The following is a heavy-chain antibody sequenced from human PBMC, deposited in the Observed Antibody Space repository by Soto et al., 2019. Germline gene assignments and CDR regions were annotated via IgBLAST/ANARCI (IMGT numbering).Heavy chain of an antibody. V-gene: IGHV1-69*06. CDR2: IIPIFGTA. D-gene: IGHD2-2*01. CDR3: ARVGAAIVVVPAPTVVYGMDV. J-gene: IGHJ6*02. CDR1: GGTFSSYA. Sequence: GASVKVSCKASGGTFSSYAISWVRQAPGQGLEWMGGIIPIFGTANYAQKFQGRVTITADKSTSTAYMELSSLRSEDTAVYYCARVGAAIVVVPAPTVVYGMDVWGQGTTVTVSS.